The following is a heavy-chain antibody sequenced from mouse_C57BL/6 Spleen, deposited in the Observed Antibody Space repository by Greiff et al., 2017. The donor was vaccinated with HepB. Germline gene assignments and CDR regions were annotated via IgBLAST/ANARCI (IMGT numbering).Heavy chain of an antibody. Sequence: QQSCKASGYTFTSYWMDWVKQRPGQGLEWIGNIYPSDSETHYNQKFKDKATLTVDKSSSTAYMQLSSLTSEDSAVYYCAREGMVYGEFDYWGQGTTLTVSS. V-gene: IGHV1-61*01. J-gene: IGHJ2*01. CDR1: GYTFTSYW. CDR3: AREGMVYGEFDY. D-gene: IGHD1-1*01. CDR2: IYPSDSET.